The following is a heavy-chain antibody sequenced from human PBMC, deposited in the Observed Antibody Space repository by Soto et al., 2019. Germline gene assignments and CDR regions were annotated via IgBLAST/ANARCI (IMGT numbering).Heavy chain of an antibody. V-gene: IGHV3-23*01. CDR3: AKGRDPFSHVLLWFGEYQYYYYHGMDV. D-gene: IGHD3-10*01. Sequence: GSLRLSCAAGGFSFSSEAMSRVRQAPGKGLEWVSAISGSGGSTYYAYSVNRRFTIARDNSKNTLNLQMNSLRAEDTAVYYCAKGRDPFSHVLLWFGEYQYYYYHGMDVWRQGTTVRVCS. CDR2: ISGSGGST. J-gene: IGHJ6*01. CDR1: GFSFSSEA.